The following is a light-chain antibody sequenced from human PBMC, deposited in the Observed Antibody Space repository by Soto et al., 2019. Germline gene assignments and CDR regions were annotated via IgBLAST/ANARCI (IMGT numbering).Light chain of an antibody. CDR3: QTWGTGSWV. CDR1: SLHNTYA. CDR2: LNSDGSH. V-gene: IGLV4-69*01. Sequence: QSVLTQSPSASASLGASVKLTCTLSSLHNTYAIAWHQQQPEKGPRYLMKLNSDGSHSKGDGIPDRFSGSSSGAERYLTISSLQSEDEADYYCQTWGTGSWVFGGGTKLTVL. J-gene: IGLJ3*02.